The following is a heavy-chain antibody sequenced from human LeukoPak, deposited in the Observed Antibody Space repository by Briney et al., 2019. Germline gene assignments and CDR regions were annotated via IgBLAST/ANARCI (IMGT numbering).Heavy chain of an antibody. CDR1: GFTFDDYA. V-gene: IGHV3-9*01. CDR3: AKDFEPRGHYGVYGMDG. D-gene: IGHD4-17*01. CDR2: ISWNSGSI. J-gene: IGHJ6*02. Sequence: GRSLRLSCAASGFTFDDYAMHWVRQAPGKGLEWVSGISWNSGSIGYADSVKGRFTISRDNAKNSLYLQMNSLRADDTALYYCAKDFEPRGHYGVYGMDGWGQGPTLPVSS.